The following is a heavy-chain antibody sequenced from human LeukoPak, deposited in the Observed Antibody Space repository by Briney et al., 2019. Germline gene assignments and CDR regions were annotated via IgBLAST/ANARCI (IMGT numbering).Heavy chain of an antibody. J-gene: IGHJ4*02. D-gene: IGHD3-22*01. V-gene: IGHV1-2*02. CDR3: ARSGSGYYYPPYDY. Sequence: ASVKVSCKASGYTFTSYGISWVRQAPGQGLEWMGWINPNSGGTNYAQKFQGRVTMTRDTSISTAYMELSRLRSDDTAVYYCARSGSGYYYPPYDYWGQGTLVTVSS. CDR2: INPNSGGT. CDR1: GYTFTSYG.